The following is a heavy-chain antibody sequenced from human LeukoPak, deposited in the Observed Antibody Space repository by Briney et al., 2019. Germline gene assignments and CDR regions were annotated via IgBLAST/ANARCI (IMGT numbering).Heavy chain of an antibody. CDR3: ASLVAVSRRRYFDL. CDR1: GGSISTYY. V-gene: IGHV4-59*01. CDR2: LYYSGSP. Sequence: PSETLSLTCTVSGGSISTYYWSWIRQPPGKGLEWIGYLYYSGSPNYNPSLKSRVTMSVDTSKNQFSLKLSSVTAADTAVYYCASLVAVSRRRYFDLWGRGTLVTVSS. D-gene: IGHD5-12*01. J-gene: IGHJ2*01.